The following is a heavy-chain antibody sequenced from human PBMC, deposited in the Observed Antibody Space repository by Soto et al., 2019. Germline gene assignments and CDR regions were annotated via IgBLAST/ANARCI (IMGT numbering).Heavy chain of an antibody. D-gene: IGHD6-6*01. CDR3: ARGLAARRGNCDY. J-gene: IGHJ4*02. CDR2: INHSGST. Sequence: QVQLQQWGAGLLKPSETLSLTCAVYGGSFSGYYWSWIRQPPGKGLEWIGEINHSGSTNYNPSLMSRVTISVDTSKNQFSLKLSSVTAADSAVYYCARGLAARRGNCDYWGQGTLVTVSS. V-gene: IGHV4-34*01. CDR1: GGSFSGYY.